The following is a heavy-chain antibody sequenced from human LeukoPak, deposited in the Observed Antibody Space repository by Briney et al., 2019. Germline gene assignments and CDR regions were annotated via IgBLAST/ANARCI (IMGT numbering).Heavy chain of an antibody. V-gene: IGHV1-24*01. D-gene: IGHD1-26*01. CDR1: GASLSETS. Sequence: ASVKVSCKVSGASLSETSIHWVRQAPGQWLEWMGGFDPEDGESIFAQRFQGRFSMTEDTSTDTAYLELRSLRPEDTAVYYCATADKWEPLDYWGQGTLVTVSS. J-gene: IGHJ4*02. CDR3: ATADKWEPLDY. CDR2: FDPEDGES.